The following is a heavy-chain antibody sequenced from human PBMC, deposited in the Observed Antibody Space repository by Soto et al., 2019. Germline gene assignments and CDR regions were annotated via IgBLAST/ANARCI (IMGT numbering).Heavy chain of an antibody. CDR2: IIPIFGTA. D-gene: IGHD6-6*01. J-gene: IGHJ6*02. V-gene: IGHV1-69*01. CDR3: ARGRLEYSSSSPRYVYPYYYGMDV. CDR1: GGTFSSYA. Sequence: QVQLVQSGAEVKKPGSSVKVSCKASGGTFSSYAISWVRQAPGQGLEWMGGIIPIFGTANYAQKFQGRVTITADESTSTAYMELSRLRSEDTAVYYCARGRLEYSSSSPRYVYPYYYGMDVWGQGTTVTVSS.